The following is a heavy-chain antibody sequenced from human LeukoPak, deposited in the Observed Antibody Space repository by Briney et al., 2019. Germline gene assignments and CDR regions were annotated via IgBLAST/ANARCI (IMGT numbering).Heavy chain of an antibody. V-gene: IGHV3-23*01. J-gene: IGHJ4*02. Sequence: PGGSLRLSCAASQFTFSIYAMSWVRQAPGKGLEWVSAISGSGGSTLYADSVKGRFTISRDNSKDTMYLQMNSLRAGDTALYYCAKAAVPSYSSGGQYFDYWGQGTLVTVSS. CDR2: ISGSGGST. CDR1: QFTFSIYA. CDR3: AKAAVPSYSSGGQYFDY. D-gene: IGHD6-19*01.